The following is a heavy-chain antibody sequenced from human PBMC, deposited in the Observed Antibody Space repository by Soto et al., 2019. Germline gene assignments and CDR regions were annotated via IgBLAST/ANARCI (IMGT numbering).Heavy chain of an antibody. D-gene: IGHD2-21*01. Sequence: QVQLVQSGAEVKQPGASGKISCKASGYTFIHYYIHWVRQAPGQGLEWMAIINPTGGSTNYAQKFQGRVTVTSDTSTTTVSMELNSLESDDSAVYFCARSLLQGDFWGQGTLVTVSS. J-gene: IGHJ4*02. CDR1: GYTFIHYY. V-gene: IGHV1-46*01. CDR2: INPTGGST. CDR3: ARSLLQGDF.